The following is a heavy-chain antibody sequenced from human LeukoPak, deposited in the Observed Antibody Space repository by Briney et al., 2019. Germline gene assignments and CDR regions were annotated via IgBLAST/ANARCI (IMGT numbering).Heavy chain of an antibody. CDR2: MNPNSGNT. J-gene: IGHJ6*02. D-gene: IGHD6-19*01. CDR3: ARERVSSGWTIYYYYYYGMDV. CDR1: GYTFTSYD. V-gene: IGHV1-8*01. Sequence: ASAKVSCKASGYTFTSYDINWVRQATGQGLEWMGWMNPNSGNTGYAQKFQGRVTMTRNTSISTAYMELSSLRSEDTAVYYCARERVSSGWTIYYYYYYGMDVWGQGTTVTVSS.